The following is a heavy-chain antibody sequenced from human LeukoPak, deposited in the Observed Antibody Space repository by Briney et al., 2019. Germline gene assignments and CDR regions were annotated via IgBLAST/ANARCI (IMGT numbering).Heavy chain of an antibody. J-gene: IGHJ4*02. V-gene: IGHV3-23*01. CDR2: ISDSGGST. CDR1: GFTFSSYT. Sequence: GGSLRLSCAASGFTFSSYTMSWVCQAPGKGLEWVSAISDSGGSTYYADSVKCRFTISRDNSKNTLYLQMNSLRAEDTAVYYCAKAEYYYGSGRLFDYWGQGTLVTVSS. CDR3: AKAEYYYGSGRLFDY. D-gene: IGHD3-10*01.